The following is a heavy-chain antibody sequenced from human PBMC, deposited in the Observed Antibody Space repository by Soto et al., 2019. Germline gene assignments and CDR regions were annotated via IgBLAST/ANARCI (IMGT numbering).Heavy chain of an antibody. CDR1: GYTFISYY. CDR2: IDTSAGSA. V-gene: IGHV1-46*03. Sequence: QVQLVQSGAEVKKPGASVKVSCKTSGYTFISYYMHWVRQAPGQGLEWMGIIDTSAGSATYSQRFQCRVSMTRDTSTNTIYMELSSLRSEDTAVYYCAGRTSGTTLDYWGQGTQVTVSS. CDR3: AGRTSGTTLDY. D-gene: IGHD1-1*01. J-gene: IGHJ4*02.